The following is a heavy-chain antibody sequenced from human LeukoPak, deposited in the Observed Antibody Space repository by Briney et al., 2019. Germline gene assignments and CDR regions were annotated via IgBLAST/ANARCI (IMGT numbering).Heavy chain of an antibody. V-gene: IGHV1-69*13. CDR2: VSPIFGAA. CDR3: ATLRLGQLSFDF. CDR1: GGTFNNFG. Sequence: SVKVSCKASGGTFNNFGINWVRQAPGQGLDWMGGVSPIFGAANYAQRFQGRITITADESTNTAFMEMSSLRSEDTAVYYCATLRLGQLSFDFWGQGTLVTVSS. D-gene: IGHD3-16*02. J-gene: IGHJ4*02.